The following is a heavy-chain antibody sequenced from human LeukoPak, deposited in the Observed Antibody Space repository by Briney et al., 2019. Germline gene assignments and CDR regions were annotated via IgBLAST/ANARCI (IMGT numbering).Heavy chain of an antibody. J-gene: IGHJ4*02. Sequence: KPSETLSLTCAVYGGSFNDYYWTWIRQSPGKGLEWIGEINHSGSTSYNPSLKSRVTISVDTSKNQFSLKLSSVTAADTAVYYCARDSAAPDYWGQGTLVTVSS. CDR1: GGSFNDYY. V-gene: IGHV4-34*01. CDR3: ARDSAAPDY. D-gene: IGHD2-2*01. CDR2: INHSGST.